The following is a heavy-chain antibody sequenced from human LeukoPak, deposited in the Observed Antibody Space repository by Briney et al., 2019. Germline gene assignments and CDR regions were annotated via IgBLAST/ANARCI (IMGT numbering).Heavy chain of an antibody. CDR1: GYTFTVYY. D-gene: IGHD3-22*01. Sequence: ASVTVSFKASGYTFTVYYMHWVRQAPGQGLEWMGWINPNSGGTNYAQKFQGRVTMTRDTSISTAYMELSRLRSDDTAVYYCARDRADYYDSSGYCVWGQGTLVTVSS. J-gene: IGHJ4*02. V-gene: IGHV1-2*02. CDR2: INPNSGGT. CDR3: ARDRADYYDSSGYCV.